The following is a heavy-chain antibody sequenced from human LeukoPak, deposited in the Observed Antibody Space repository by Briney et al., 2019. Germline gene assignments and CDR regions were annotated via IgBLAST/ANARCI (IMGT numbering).Heavy chain of an antibody. D-gene: IGHD2-2*01. Sequence: PGGSLRLSCAASGFTFSSYWMSWVRQAPGKGLEWVANIKHDGSEKYYVDSVKGRFTISRDNAKNSLYLQMNSLRAEDTAVYYCAREGPLYCSSTSCCAHYFDYWGQGTLVTVSS. CDR3: AREGPLYCSSTSCCAHYFDY. V-gene: IGHV3-7*03. CDR2: IKHDGSEK. J-gene: IGHJ4*02. CDR1: GFTFSSYW.